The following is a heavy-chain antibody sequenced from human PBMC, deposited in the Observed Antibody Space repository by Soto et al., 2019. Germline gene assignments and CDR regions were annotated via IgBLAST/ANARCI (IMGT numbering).Heavy chain of an antibody. CDR3: ARVGQQLVRYWFDP. J-gene: IGHJ5*02. D-gene: IGHD6-13*01. Sequence: SETLSLTCAVYGGSFSGYYWSWIRQPPGKGLEWIGEINHSGSTNYNPSLKSRVTISVDTSKNPFSLKLSSVIAADTDVYYCARVGQQLVRYWFDPGCKGPLLTVSS. CDR2: INHSGST. CDR1: GGSFSGYY. V-gene: IGHV4-34*01.